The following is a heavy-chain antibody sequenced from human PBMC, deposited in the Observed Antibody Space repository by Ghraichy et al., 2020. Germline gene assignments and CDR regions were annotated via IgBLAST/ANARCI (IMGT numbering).Heavy chain of an antibody. Sequence: GSLNISCAASGFTFSSYAMTWVRQAPGKGLEWVSGISDSGGSTYYADSVKGRFTISRDNSKNTVFLQMNSLRAEDTAVYYCAKRMYASGSGALHIWGQGTMVTVSS. D-gene: IGHD3-10*01. CDR3: AKRMYASGSGALHI. CDR2: ISDSGGST. V-gene: IGHV3-23*01. CDR1: GFTFSSYA. J-gene: IGHJ3*02.